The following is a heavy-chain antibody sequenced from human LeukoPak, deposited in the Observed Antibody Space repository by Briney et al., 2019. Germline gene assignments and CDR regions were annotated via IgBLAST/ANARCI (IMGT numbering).Heavy chain of an antibody. Sequence: GGSLRLSCAASGFTFSSYWMSWVRQAPGKGLEWVANIKQDGGEKYYVDSGEGRFTISRDNAKTSLYLQMTSLRAEDTAVYYCARDKYFDSTTYYPRFDYWGQGILVTVAS. CDR1: GFTFSSYW. V-gene: IGHV3-7*04. J-gene: IGHJ4*02. CDR2: IKQDGGEK. CDR3: ARDKYFDSTTYYPRFDY. D-gene: IGHD3-22*01.